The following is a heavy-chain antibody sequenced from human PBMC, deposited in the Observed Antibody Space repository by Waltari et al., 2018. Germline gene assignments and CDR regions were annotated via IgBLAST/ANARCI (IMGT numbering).Heavy chain of an antibody. CDR1: GFTFDDYA. CDR3: ASGGGFRTPYYFDY. J-gene: IGHJ4*02. Sequence: EVQLVESGGGLVQPGRSLRLSCAASGFTFDDYAMHWVRQAPGKGLWWVSGISWNRGSIGYADSVNGRFTISRDNAKNSLYLQMNSLRAEDTALYYCASGGGFRTPYYFDYWGQGTLVTVSS. CDR2: ISWNRGSI. V-gene: IGHV3-9*01. D-gene: IGHD3-10*01.